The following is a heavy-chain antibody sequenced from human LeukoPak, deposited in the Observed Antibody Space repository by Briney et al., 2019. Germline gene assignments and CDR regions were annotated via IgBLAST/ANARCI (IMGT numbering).Heavy chain of an antibody. Sequence: PGGSLRLSCAASGFTFSSYSMNWVRQAPGKGLEWVANIKEDGSEKDYVDSVKGRFTISRDNAKNSLYLQMKSLRGEDTAMYYCARVGLGVGSGRKASGFDPWGQGTLVTVSS. V-gene: IGHV3-7*01. CDR3: ARVGLGVGSGRKASGFDP. D-gene: IGHD3-10*01. CDR2: IKEDGSEK. J-gene: IGHJ5*02. CDR1: GFTFSSYS.